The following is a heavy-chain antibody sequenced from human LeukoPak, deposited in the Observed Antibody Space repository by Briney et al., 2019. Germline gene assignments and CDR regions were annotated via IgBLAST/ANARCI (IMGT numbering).Heavy chain of an antibody. CDR3: ARVEWFGELSPFDI. D-gene: IGHD3-10*01. CDR1: GGSVSSGTYY. Sequence: SETLSLTCTVSGGSVSSGTYYWSWIRQPPGEGPEWIGYIYYSGSTNYNPSLKSRVTISVDTSKNQFSLKLSSVTAADTAVYYCARVEWFGELSPFDIWGQGTMVTVSS. V-gene: IGHV4-61*01. CDR2: IYYSGST. J-gene: IGHJ3*02.